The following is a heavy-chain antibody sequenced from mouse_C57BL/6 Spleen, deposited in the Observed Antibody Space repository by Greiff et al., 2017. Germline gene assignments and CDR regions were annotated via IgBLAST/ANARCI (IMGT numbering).Heavy chain of an antibody. Sequence: VQLQQPGADLVQPGASVKVSCTASGYTFTSYWMHWVKQRPGQGLEWIGRIHTSDGGTNYHQKVKGKATLTVDKSSSTAYMQLSSLTSEDSAFYDSANEDYYAMDYWGQGTSVTVSS. J-gene: IGHJ4*01. CDR2: IHTSDGGT. CDR1: GYTFTSYW. V-gene: IGHV1-74*01. CDR3: ANEDYYAMDY.